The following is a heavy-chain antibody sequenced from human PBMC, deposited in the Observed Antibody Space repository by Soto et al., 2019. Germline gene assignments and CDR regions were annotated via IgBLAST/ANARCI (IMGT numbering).Heavy chain of an antibody. D-gene: IGHD6-6*01. J-gene: IGHJ4*02. CDR2: ISSSGSCI. V-gene: IGHV3-21*01. CDR1: GFTFSSYA. CDR3: ARDLRGSSSPPGY. Sequence: PGGSLRLSCAASGFTFSSYAMSWVRQAPGKGLEWVSAISSSGSCIYYADSVKGRFTISRDNAKNSLYLQMNSLRAEDTAVYYCARDLRGSSSPPGYWGQGTLVTVSS.